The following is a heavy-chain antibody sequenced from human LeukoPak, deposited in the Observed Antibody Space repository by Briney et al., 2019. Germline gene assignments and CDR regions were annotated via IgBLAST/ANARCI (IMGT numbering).Heavy chain of an antibody. Sequence: ASVKVSCKASGGTFSSYAISWVRQAPGQGLEWMGGIIPILGTANYAQKFQGRVTITTDESTSTAYMELSSLRSEDTAVYYCAGGAYSSSSFYYYYYMDVWGKGTTVTVSS. D-gene: IGHD6-6*01. CDR2: IIPILGTA. J-gene: IGHJ6*03. CDR1: GGTFSSYA. V-gene: IGHV1-69*05. CDR3: AGGAYSSSSFYYYYYMDV.